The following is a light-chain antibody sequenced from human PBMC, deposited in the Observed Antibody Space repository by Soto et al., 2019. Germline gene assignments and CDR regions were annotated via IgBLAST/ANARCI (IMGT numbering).Light chain of an antibody. Sequence: QSVLTQPPSVSGAPGQRVPISCTGSSSNIGAGYDLHWYLQLPGTAPKLIIYGNTNRPSGVPDRFSGSKSGSSASLAITGLQAEDEADYYCQSHDSSLHASVFGTGTKVTVL. J-gene: IGLJ1*01. CDR1: SSNIGAGYD. CDR2: GNT. V-gene: IGLV1-40*01. CDR3: QSHDSSLHASV.